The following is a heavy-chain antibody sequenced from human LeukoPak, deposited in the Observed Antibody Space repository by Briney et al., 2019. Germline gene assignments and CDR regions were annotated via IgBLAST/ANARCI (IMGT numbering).Heavy chain of an antibody. CDR1: GGSISSYY. CDR3: ARGGSSGWYGAWYFDL. J-gene: IGHJ2*01. V-gene: IGHV4-59*01. D-gene: IGHD6-19*01. CDR2: IYYSGSI. Sequence: KPSETLSLTCTVSGGSISSYYWSWIRQPPGKGLEWIGYIYYSGSINYNPSLKSRVTISVDTSKNQFSLKLSSVTAADTAVYYCARGGSSGWYGAWYFDLWGRGTLVTVSS.